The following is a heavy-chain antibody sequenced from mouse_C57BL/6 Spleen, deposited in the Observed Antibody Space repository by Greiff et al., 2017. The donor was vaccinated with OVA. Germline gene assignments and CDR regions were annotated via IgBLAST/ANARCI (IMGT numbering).Heavy chain of an antibody. Sequence: EVKLVESEGGLVQPGSSMKLSCTASGFTFSDYYMAWVRQVPEKGLEWVANINYDGSSTYYLDSLKSRFIISRDNAKNILYLQMSSLKSEDTATYYCARDWGCYDYWGQGTTLTVSS. CDR1: GFTFSDYY. J-gene: IGHJ2*01. V-gene: IGHV5-16*01. CDR2: INYDGSST. CDR3: ARDWGCYDY.